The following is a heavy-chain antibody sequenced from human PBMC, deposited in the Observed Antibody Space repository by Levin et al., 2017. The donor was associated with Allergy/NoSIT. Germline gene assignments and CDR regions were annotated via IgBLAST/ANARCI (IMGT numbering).Heavy chain of an antibody. CDR1: GFIIRGQS. Sequence: GGSLRLSCAGSGFIIRGQSMAWVRQAPGKGLEWVSSISATSTYIKYADSVKGRFTISRDDAGNSVYLQMSSLRAEDTAVYYCARDQVGAEYSAYQVDYWGLGTLVTVSS. CDR3: ARDQVGAEYSAYQVDY. D-gene: IGHD5-12*01. V-gene: IGHV3-21*01. J-gene: IGHJ4*02. CDR2: ISATSTYI.